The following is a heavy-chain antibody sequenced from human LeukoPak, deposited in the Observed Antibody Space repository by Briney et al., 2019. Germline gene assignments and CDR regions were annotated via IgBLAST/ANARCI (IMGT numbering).Heavy chain of an antibody. V-gene: IGHV1-69*05. D-gene: IGHD3-3*01. CDR3: AREGGITVFGVAQPGGAFDI. J-gene: IGHJ3*02. CDR1: GGTFSSYA. Sequence: ASVKVSCKASGGTFSSYAISWVRQAPGQGLEWMGGITPIFGTAKYAQKVRGRVTMSTDESTSTAYMELSSLRSEDTAVYYCAREGGITVFGVAQPGGAFDIWGQGTMVTVTS. CDR2: ITPIFGTA.